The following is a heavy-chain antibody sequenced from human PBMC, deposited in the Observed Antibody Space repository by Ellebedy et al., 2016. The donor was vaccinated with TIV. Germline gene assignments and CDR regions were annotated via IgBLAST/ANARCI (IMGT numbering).Heavy chain of an antibody. Sequence: GGSLRLXXAASGFTFSHSAMAWVRQAPGKGLEWVALISAGGGHLHYPDSVKGRFTVSRDDSENTVYLHMDSLRAEDAALYYCAKVALGYSGWDWFDPWGQGAQVTVSS. CDR2: ISAGGGHL. V-gene: IGHV3-23*01. CDR3: AKVALGYSGWDWFDP. CDR1: GFTFSHSA. J-gene: IGHJ5*02. D-gene: IGHD5-12*01.